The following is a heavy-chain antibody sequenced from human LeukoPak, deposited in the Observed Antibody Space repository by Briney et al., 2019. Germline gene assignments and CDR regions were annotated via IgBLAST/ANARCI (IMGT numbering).Heavy chain of an antibody. CDR3: TTTLLVPAAIARGGIVGY. V-gene: IGHV3-15*01. CDR2: IKSKTDGGTT. D-gene: IGHD2-2*02. CDR1: GFTFSNAW. Sequence: PGGSLRLSCAASGFTFSNAWMSWVRQAPGKGLEWVGRIKSKTDGGTTDYAAPVKGRFTISRDDSKNTLYLQMNSLKTEDTAVYYCTTTLLVPAAIARGGIVGYWGQGTLVTVSS. J-gene: IGHJ4*02.